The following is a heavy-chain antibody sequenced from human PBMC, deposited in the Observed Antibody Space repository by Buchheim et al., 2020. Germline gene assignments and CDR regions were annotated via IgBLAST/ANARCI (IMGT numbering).Heavy chain of an antibody. CDR3: AKDRAGQWLGTYFDY. CDR2: ISYDGSNK. J-gene: IGHJ4*02. Sequence: QVQLVESGGGVVQPGRSLRLSCAASGFTFSSYGMHWVRQAPGKGLEWVAVISYDGSNKYYAASVKGRFTITRDNSKNTPYLQMNSLRAEDTAVYYCAKDRAGQWLGTYFDYWGQRTL. V-gene: IGHV3-30*18. CDR1: GFTFSSYG. D-gene: IGHD6-19*01.